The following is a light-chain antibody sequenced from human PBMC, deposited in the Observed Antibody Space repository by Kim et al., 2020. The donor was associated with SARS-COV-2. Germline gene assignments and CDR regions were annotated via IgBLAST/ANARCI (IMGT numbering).Light chain of an antibody. Sequence: SYELTQPPSVSMSPGQTASITCSGDKLGDKYACWYQQRPGQSPVLIIYQDIKRPSGIPERFSGSNSGNTATLTISGTQAMDEADYYCQAWDSSTVVFGGG. CDR2: QDI. CDR3: QAWDSSTVV. CDR1: KLGDKY. J-gene: IGLJ2*01. V-gene: IGLV3-1*01.